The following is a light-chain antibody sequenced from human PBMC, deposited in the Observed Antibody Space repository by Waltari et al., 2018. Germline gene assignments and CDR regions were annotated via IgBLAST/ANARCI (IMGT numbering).Light chain of an antibody. CDR2: GAS. J-gene: IGKJ4*01. Sequence: EIVLTQSPGTLSLSPGERATLSCRASQSVDSRYFAWYQQKPVQAPRLLIYGASSRATGIPDRFSGSGSGTDFSLTISRLEPEDFAVYHCQHYGSSFGGGTKVEIK. CDR3: QHYGSS. CDR1: QSVDSRY. V-gene: IGKV3-20*01.